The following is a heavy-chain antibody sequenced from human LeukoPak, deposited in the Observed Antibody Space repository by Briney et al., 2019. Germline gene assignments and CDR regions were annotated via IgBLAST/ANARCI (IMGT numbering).Heavy chain of an antibody. Sequence: GESLKISCKSSGFTISTYWIGWVRQMPGKGLEWLGLIYLGDAHATTSPSSFQGQVTFSADKSISTAYLQWSSLQASDSGVYYRISAVQGTTYFDHWGQGIRVTVSS. CDR1: GFTISTYW. CDR2: IYLGDAHA. J-gene: IGHJ4*02. D-gene: IGHD2/OR15-2a*01. V-gene: IGHV5-51*01. CDR3: ISAVQGTTYFDH.